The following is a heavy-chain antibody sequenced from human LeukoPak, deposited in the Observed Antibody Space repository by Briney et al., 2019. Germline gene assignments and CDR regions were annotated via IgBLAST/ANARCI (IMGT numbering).Heavy chain of an antibody. V-gene: IGHV4-39*07. CDR3: ARFRMSVAPV. D-gene: IGHD6-19*01. CDR2: VYYGGSA. Sequence: SETLSLTCSVSDGSISSSSYYWAWIRQPPGKGLEWVGGVYYGGSAYYNPSLKSRVTISVDTSKNHFSLKLSSVTAADTAVYYCARFRMSVAPVWGQGTMVTVSS. J-gene: IGHJ3*01. CDR1: DGSISSSSYY.